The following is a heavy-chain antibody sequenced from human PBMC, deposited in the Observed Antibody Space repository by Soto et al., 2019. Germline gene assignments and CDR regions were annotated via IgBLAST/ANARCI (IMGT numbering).Heavy chain of an antibody. CDR1: GGSVSSGSYY. J-gene: IGHJ4*02. V-gene: IGHV4-39*01. D-gene: IGHD4-17*01. Sequence: SETLSLTCTVSGGSVSSGSYYWGWIRQPPGKGLEWIGSIYYSGSTYYNPSLKSRVTISVDTSKNQFSLKLSSVTAADTAVYYCARLRAPYGDYEDFDYWGQGTLVTVS. CDR2: IYYSGST. CDR3: ARLRAPYGDYEDFDY.